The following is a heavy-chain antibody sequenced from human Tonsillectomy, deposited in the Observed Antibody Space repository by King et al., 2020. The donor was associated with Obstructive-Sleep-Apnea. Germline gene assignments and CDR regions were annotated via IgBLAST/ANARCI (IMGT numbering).Heavy chain of an antibody. CDR2: IYYSGST. CDR3: ARLLWFGEVHWFDP. V-gene: IGHV4-59*08. D-gene: IGHD3-10*01. CDR1: GGSISSHY. J-gene: IGHJ5*02. Sequence: VQLQESGPGLVKPSETLSLTCTVSGGSISSHYWSWIRQPPGKGLEWIGNIYYSGSTNNNPSLKSRVTISVDTSKSQISLKLSSVTAADTAVYYCARLLWFGEVHWFDPWGQGTLVTVSS.